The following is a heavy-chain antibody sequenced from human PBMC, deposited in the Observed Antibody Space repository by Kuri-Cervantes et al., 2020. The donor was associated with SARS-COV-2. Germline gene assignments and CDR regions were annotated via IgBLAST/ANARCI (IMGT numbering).Heavy chain of an antibody. V-gene: IGHV3-9*01. CDR3: AKDTEGGGSSVLEGYYYGMDV. D-gene: IGHD1-26*01. Sequence: SLKISCAASGFTFDDYAMHWVRQAPGKGLEWVSGISWNSGSIGYADSVKGRFTISRDNAKNSLYLQMKSLRAEDTALYYCAKDTEGGGSSVLEGYYYGMDVWGQGPTVTVSS. CDR1: GFTFDDYA. J-gene: IGHJ6*02. CDR2: ISWNSGSI.